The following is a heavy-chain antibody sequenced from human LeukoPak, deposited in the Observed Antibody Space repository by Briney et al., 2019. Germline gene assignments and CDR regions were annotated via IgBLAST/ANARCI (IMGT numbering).Heavy chain of an antibody. Sequence: SETLSLTCTVSGGSISTYYWNWIRQPPGKGLEWIGYIHYSGTTNHNPSLKSRVTISVDTSKNQFSLRLTSVTAADTAVYYCARGIYSGYDRSFDSWGQGTLVTVSS. CDR1: GGSISTYY. J-gene: IGHJ4*02. V-gene: IGHV4-59*01. CDR3: ARGIYSGYDRSFDS. D-gene: IGHD5-12*01. CDR2: IHYSGTT.